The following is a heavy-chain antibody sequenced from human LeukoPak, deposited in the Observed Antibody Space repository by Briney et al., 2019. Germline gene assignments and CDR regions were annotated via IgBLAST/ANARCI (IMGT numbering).Heavy chain of an antibody. CDR3: ARDLRLFDY. Sequence: ASVNVSCKTSGYPFTSYYIQWLRQAPGQGLEWMGWISFSGVTKYAEKLRGRVTLTRDTSRATAYLELTGLTSDDTAVYYCARDLRLFDYWGQGTLVTVSS. CDR2: ISFSGVT. V-gene: IGHV1-2*02. D-gene: IGHD3-3*01. J-gene: IGHJ4*02. CDR1: GYPFTSYY.